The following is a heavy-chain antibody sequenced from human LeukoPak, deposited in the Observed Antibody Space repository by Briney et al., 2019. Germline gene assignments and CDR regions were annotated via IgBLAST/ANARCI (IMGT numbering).Heavy chain of an antibody. CDR1: GGSFSGYY. J-gene: IGHJ4*02. CDR3: ARDSGEAEVPDAMFDY. D-gene: IGHD2-2*01. CDR2: INHSGST. Sequence: MTSETLSLTCAVYGGSFSGYYWSWIRQPPGKGLEWIGEINHSGSTNYNPSLKSRVTISVDTSKNQSSLKLSSVTAADTAVYYCARDSGEAEVPDAMFDYWGQGTLVTVSS. V-gene: IGHV4-34*01.